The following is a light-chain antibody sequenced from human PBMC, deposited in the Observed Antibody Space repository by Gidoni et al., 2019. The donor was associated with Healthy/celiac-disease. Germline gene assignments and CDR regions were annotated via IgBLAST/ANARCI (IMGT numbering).Light chain of an antibody. V-gene: IGKV1-39*01. CDR1: QSISSY. CDR3: QQSYSTPLT. CDR2: AAS. J-gene: IGKJ4*01. Sequence: DIQMTQSPSSLSASVGDRVTITCRASQSISSYLKWYQQKPGKAPKLLIYAASSVQSGVPSRISSSGAGTDFTLTISSLQPEDFATYYCQQSYSTPLTFGGGTKVEIK.